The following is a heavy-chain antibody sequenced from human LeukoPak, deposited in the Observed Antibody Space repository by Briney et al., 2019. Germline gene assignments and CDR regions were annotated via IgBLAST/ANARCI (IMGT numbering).Heavy chain of an antibody. CDR1: GFTFSDYY. CDR3: ARSVNRVYYDILTGGMDV. D-gene: IGHD3-9*01. CDR2: ISSSGSTI. J-gene: IGHJ6*03. Sequence: GGSLRLSCAASGFTFSDYYMSWIRQAPGKGLEWVSYISSSGSTIYYADSVKGRFTISRDNAKNSLYLQMNSLRAEDTAVYYCARSVNRVYYDILTGGMDVWGKGTTVTVS. V-gene: IGHV3-11*04.